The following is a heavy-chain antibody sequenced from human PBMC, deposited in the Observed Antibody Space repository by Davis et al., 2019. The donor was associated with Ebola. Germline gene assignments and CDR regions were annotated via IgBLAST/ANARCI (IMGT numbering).Heavy chain of an antibody. CDR3: ARGGEYGSGSSNWYFDL. V-gene: IGHV4-39*01. Sequence: MPSETLSLTCTVSGGSISNGPYYWGWIRQPPGKGLEWIGSIYYSGSTYYNPSLKSRVTISVDTSKNQFSLKLSSVTVADTAVYYCARGGEYGSGSSNWYFDLWGRGTLVTVSS. CDR2: IYYSGST. J-gene: IGHJ2*01. CDR1: GGSISNGPYY. D-gene: IGHD3-10*01.